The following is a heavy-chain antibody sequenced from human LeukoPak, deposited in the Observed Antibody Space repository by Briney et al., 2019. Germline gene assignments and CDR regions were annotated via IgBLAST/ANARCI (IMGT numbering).Heavy chain of an antibody. CDR2: IDHSGST. Sequence: SDTLSLTCAVYGGSFSGYYWNWIRQPPGKGLEWIGEIDHSGSTSYDPSFESRVNISKDTSKNQFSLKLTSVTAADTAVYYCARRHSGWSNGLGYWGQGTLVTVSS. D-gene: IGHD6-19*01. J-gene: IGHJ4*02. CDR1: GGSFSGYY. CDR3: ARRHSGWSNGLGY. V-gene: IGHV4-34*01.